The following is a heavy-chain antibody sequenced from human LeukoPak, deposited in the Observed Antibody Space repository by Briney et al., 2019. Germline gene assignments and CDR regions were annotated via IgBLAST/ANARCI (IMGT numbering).Heavy chain of an antibody. J-gene: IGHJ3*02. D-gene: IGHD3-16*01. CDR3: ARQLGAYSYPFDI. V-gene: IGHV4-31*03. CDR2: IYYSGST. Sequence: RASQTLSLTCTVSGGSISSGGYYWSWIRQHPGKGLEWIGYIYYSGSTYYNPSLTSRVTISVDTSKNQFSLRLNSVTAADTAVYYCARQLGAYSYPFDIWGQGTKVTVSS. CDR1: GGSISSGGYY.